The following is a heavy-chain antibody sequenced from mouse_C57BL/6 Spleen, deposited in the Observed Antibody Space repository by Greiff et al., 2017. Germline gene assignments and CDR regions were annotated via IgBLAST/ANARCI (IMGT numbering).Heavy chain of an antibody. CDR2: IDPENGDT. CDR3: TTLAWFAY. Sequence: VQLQQSGAELVRPGASVKLSCTASGFNIKDDYMHWVKQRPEQGLEWIGWIDPENGDTEYASKFKGKATLTADTSSNTAYLHLSNLTSADTAVYYCTTLAWFAYWGQGTLVTVSA. J-gene: IGHJ3*01. V-gene: IGHV14-4*01. CDR1: GFNIKDDY.